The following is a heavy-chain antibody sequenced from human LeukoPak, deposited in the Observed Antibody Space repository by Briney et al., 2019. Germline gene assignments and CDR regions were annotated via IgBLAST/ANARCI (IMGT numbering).Heavy chain of an antibody. V-gene: IGHV5-51*01. Sequence: GESLKISCKGSGYSFTSYWIGWVRQMPGNGLEWMGIIYPGDSDTRYSPSFQGQVTISADKSISTAYLQWSSPKASDTAMYYCASGDSSGWSEYYFDYWGQGTLVTVSS. CDR2: IYPGDSDT. CDR3: ASGDSSGWSEYYFDY. J-gene: IGHJ4*02. D-gene: IGHD6-19*01. CDR1: GYSFTSYW.